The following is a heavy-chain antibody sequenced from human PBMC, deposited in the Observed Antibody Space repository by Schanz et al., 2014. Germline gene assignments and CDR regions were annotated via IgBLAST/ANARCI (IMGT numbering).Heavy chain of an antibody. CDR3: ARVTTGYDS. D-gene: IGHD5-12*01. CDR2: INPNSGGT. J-gene: IGHJ4*02. Sequence: QVQLVQSGAEVKKPGASVKLSCKASGYTFTNYYIHWVRQAPGQGLEWMGRINPNSGGTNYAQKFQGRVTMTRDTSSSTVYMQLSSLTSDDTAIYYCARVTTGYDSWGQGTLVTVSS. V-gene: IGHV1-2*06. CDR1: GYTFTNYY.